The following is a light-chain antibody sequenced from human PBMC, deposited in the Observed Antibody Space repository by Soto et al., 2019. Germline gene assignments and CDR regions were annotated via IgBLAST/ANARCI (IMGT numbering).Light chain of an antibody. CDR2: DVS. CDR1: SSDVGSYDY. Sequence: QSALTQPASVSGSPGQSITISCTGTSSDVGSYDYVSWYQQHPGKAPKLMIYDVSNRPSGVSNRFSGSKSGNTASLTISGLQAEDEADYYCSSYSGSSTVLFGGGTKLTVL. CDR3: SSYSGSSTVL. J-gene: IGLJ2*01. V-gene: IGLV2-14*01.